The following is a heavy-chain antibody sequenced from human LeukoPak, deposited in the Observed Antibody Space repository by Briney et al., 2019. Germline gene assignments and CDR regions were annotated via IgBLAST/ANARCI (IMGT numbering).Heavy chain of an antibody. D-gene: IGHD3/OR15-3a*01. Sequence: PGGSLRLSCAASGFNFDDYAVHWVRQAPGKSLEWVSGLSWNSGSIAYADSVKGRFTISRDNSANSLYLQMNSLRGEDTALYYCTKDKGGSWTSYYNMDVWGKGTMVTVSS. CDR1: GFNFDDYA. CDR3: TKDKGGSWTSYYNMDV. J-gene: IGHJ6*03. CDR2: LSWNSGSI. V-gene: IGHV3-9*01.